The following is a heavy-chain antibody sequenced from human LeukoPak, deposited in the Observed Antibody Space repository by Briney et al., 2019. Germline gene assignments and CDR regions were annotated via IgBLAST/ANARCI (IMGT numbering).Heavy chain of an antibody. Sequence: GGSLRLSCAASGFTFSSYGMHWVRQAPGKGLEWVAVIWYDGGNKYYADSVKGRFTISRDNSKNTLYLQMNSLRAEDTAVYYCARDLTDFWSGRSVCFDYWGQGTLVTVSS. CDR1: GFTFSSYG. CDR2: IWYDGGNK. V-gene: IGHV3-33*01. J-gene: IGHJ4*02. D-gene: IGHD3-3*01. CDR3: ARDLTDFWSGRSVCFDY.